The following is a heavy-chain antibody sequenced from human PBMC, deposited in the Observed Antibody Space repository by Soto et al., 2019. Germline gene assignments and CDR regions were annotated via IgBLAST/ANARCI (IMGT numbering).Heavy chain of an antibody. CDR1: GGTISRYY. Sequence: SETLSLTCTVSGGTISRYYWSWIRQPPGKGLQWIGYIYYSGSTNYNPSLKSRGTISVGTSKNQCSLKLSSVTAADTAVYYCATAGIAVAGCYYDGMDVWGQGTTVTVSS. J-gene: IGHJ6*02. CDR3: ATAGIAVAGCYYDGMDV. V-gene: IGHV4-59*01. D-gene: IGHD6-19*01. CDR2: IYYSGST.